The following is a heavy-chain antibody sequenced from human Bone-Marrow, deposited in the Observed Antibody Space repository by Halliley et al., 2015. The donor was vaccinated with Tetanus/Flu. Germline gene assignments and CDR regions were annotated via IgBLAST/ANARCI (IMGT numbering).Heavy chain of an antibody. CDR2: RRADNGNA. CDR3: ARMNPEFDY. Sequence: PGQGLEGMGWRRADNGNANYAQKLQGRVTMARDTTTAYMELTSLTSDDTAVYYCARMNPEFDYWGQGTLVTVSS. V-gene: IGHV1-18*01. J-gene: IGHJ4*02.